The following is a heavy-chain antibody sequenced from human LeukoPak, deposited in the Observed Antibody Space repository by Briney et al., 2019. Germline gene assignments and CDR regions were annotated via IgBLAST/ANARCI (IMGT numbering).Heavy chain of an antibody. CDR1: GFTFSSYA. CDR3: ARELIAVAAVGYFDY. Sequence: GSLRLPCAASGFTFSSYAMHWVRQAPGKGLEWVAVISYDGSNKYYADSVKGRFTISRDNSKNTLYLQMNSLRAEDTAVYYCARELIAVAAVGYFDYWGQGTLVTVSS. D-gene: IGHD6-19*01. J-gene: IGHJ4*02. V-gene: IGHV3-30-3*01. CDR2: ISYDGSNK.